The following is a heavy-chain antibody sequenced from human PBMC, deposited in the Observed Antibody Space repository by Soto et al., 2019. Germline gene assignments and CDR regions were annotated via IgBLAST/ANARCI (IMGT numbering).Heavy chain of an antibody. CDR1: GYTFINYD. CDR2: MNPGSGKT. Sequence: QVQLVQSGAEVTEPGASVRVSCKDSGYTFINYDIIWLRQATGQGLEWMGWMNPGSGKTGYANKFQGRVTMTMDASTSTALLELSSLTSEDTAVYYCARMASFGTLNWFDPWGQGTLVTVSS. D-gene: IGHD3-16*01. CDR3: ARMASFGTLNWFDP. J-gene: IGHJ5*02. V-gene: IGHV1-8*02.